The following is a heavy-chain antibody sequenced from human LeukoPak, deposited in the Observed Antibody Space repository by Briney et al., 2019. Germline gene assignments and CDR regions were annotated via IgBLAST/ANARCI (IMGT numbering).Heavy chain of an antibody. CDR3: AREYCSGGSCCFDY. V-gene: IGHV3-11*06. D-gene: IGHD2-15*01. CDR2: ISSSSSYT. CDR1: GFTFSDYY. Sequence: PGGSLRLSCAASGFTFSDYYMSWIRQAPGKGLEWVSYISSSSSYTNYADSVKGRFTISRDNAKNSLYLQMNSLRAEDTAVYYCAREYCSGGSCCFDYWGQGTLVTVSS. J-gene: IGHJ4*02.